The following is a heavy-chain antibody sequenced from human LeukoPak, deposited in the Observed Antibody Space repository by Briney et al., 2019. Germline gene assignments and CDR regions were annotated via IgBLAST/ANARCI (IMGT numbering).Heavy chain of an antibody. Sequence: GASVKVSCKASGNDFSDSYFNWVRQATGQGLEWMGWMNPNSGNTGYAQKFQGRVTMTRNTSISTAYMELSSLRSEDTAVYYCTYSSGYQTLDYWGQGTLVTVSS. V-gene: IGHV1-8*02. D-gene: IGHD3-22*01. CDR1: GNDFSDSY. CDR2: MNPNSGNT. J-gene: IGHJ4*02. CDR3: TYSSGYQTLDY.